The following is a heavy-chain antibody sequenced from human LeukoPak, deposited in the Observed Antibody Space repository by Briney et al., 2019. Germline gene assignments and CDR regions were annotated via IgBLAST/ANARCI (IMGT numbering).Heavy chain of an antibody. J-gene: IGHJ4*02. CDR1: GFTFSSYG. CDR3: AKDHTEWELRYYFDY. Sequence: GGSLRLSCAASGFTFSSYGMHWVRQAPGKGLEWVAVISYDGRNKYYADSVKGRFTISRDNSKNTLYLQMNSLRAEDTAVYYCAKDHTEWELRYYFDYWGQGTLVTVSS. CDR2: ISYDGRNK. V-gene: IGHV3-30*18. D-gene: IGHD1-26*01.